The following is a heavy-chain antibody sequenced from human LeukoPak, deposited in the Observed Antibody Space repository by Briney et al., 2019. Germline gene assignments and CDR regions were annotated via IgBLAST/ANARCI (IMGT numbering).Heavy chain of an antibody. CDR3: ARRSGVLDSRDSRYYFDH. CDR1: GGSVSSHY. J-gene: IGHJ4*02. CDR2: IYYSGST. Sequence: SETLSLTCIVSGGSVSSHYWSWIRQPPGKGLEYIGYIYYSGSTDYNPSLKSRVTISLDTSKNQFSLNLSSVTAADTAVYYCARRSGVLDSRDSRYYFDHWGQGTLVSVSA. D-gene: IGHD3-22*01. V-gene: IGHV4-59*02.